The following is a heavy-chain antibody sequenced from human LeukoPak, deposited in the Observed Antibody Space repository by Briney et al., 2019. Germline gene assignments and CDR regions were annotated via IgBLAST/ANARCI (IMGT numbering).Heavy chain of an antibody. CDR2: IYYSGST. J-gene: IGHJ4*02. Sequence: SETLSLTCTVSGGSISSSSYYWGWIRQPPGKGLEWIGSIYYSGSTYYNPSLKSRVTISVDTSKNQFSLKLSSVTAADTAVYYCARLRGYDFWSGYPRMVRGVTPHFDYWGQGTLVTVSS. CDR1: GGSISSSSYY. CDR3: ARLRGYDFWSGYPRMVRGVTPHFDY. V-gene: IGHV4-39*01. D-gene: IGHD3-3*01.